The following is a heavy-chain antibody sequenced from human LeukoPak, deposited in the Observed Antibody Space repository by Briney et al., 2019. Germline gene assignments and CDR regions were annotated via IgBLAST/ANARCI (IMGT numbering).Heavy chain of an antibody. D-gene: IGHD6-19*01. J-gene: IGHJ1*01. CDR1: GGSISSYY. CDR3: ARGGWYPESFQH. CDR2: ISYSGST. V-gene: IGHV4-59*01. Sequence: PSETLSLTCTVSGGSISSYYWGWIRQPPGKGLEWIGYISYSGSTNYNPSLKSRVIISVDTSKNQFSLKLSSVTAADTAVYYCARGGWYPESFQHWGQGALVTVSS.